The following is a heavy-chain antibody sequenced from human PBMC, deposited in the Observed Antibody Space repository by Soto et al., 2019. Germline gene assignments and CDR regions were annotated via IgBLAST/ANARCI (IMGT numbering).Heavy chain of an antibody. J-gene: IGHJ6*02. Sequence: GGSLRLSWVGFGFTFSTYDMHWVRQNVGKGLEWVSSIGTDDDTYYLDSVRGRFTISREDAKNSLYLQMDSLRAGDTAVYYCARAYYDNSGYPLGGMDVWGQGTMVTVSS. CDR2: IGTDDDT. V-gene: IGHV3-13*01. CDR3: ARAYYDNSGYPLGGMDV. CDR1: GFTFSTYD. D-gene: IGHD3-22*01.